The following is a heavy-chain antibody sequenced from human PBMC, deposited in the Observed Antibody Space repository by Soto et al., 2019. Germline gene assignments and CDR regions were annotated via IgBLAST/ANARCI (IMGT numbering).Heavy chain of an antibody. CDR2: ISYSGRT. CDR1: GGSISSSRYY. D-gene: IGHD5-12*01. Sequence: PSETLSLTCTVSGGSISSSRYYWGWIRQPPGKGLEWIGSISYSGRTYYNPSLKSRVTISVDTSKNQFSLKLSSVTAADTAMYYCARAYSYGGYVRYFDYWGQGTLVTVS. V-gene: IGHV4-39*01. CDR3: ARAYSYGGYVRYFDY. J-gene: IGHJ4*02.